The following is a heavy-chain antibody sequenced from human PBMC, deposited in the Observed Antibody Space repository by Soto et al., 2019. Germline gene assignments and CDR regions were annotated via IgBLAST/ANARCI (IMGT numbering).Heavy chain of an antibody. Sequence: PSATQPDSTPVAGCTSGNYDLRLLRQETGKGLKWIGYIYYSGSTNYNPSLKNRVTISVDTSKNQFSLKLTSVTAADTGVYYCASGEIGDTILGVPTADYYYGLDVRGQGTTVT. J-gene: IGHJ6*02. CDR3: ASGEIGDTILGVPTADYYYGLDV. CDR1: GCTSGNYD. V-gene: IGHV4-59*01. D-gene: IGHD3-3*01. CDR2: IYYSGST.